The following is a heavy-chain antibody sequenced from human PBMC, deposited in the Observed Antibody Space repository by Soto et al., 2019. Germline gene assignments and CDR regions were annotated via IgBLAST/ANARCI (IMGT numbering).Heavy chain of an antibody. V-gene: IGHV2-5*02. D-gene: IGHD6-13*01. CDR3: AFRQEYRGSWVSGWFDP. CDR2: LYWDDDK. Sequence: QITLKESGPTVVKPTQTLTLTCTFSGFSLSTSRVGVGWIRQPPGKALEWLALLYWDDDKRYSPSLKTRLTINKDTPRNQVVLTMTNMDPVDTATYYCAFRQEYRGSWVSGWFDPWGQGTLVTVSS. CDR1: GFSLSTSRVG. J-gene: IGHJ5*02.